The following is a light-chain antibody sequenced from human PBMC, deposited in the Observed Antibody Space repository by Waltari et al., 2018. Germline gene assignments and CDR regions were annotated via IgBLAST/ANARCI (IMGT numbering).Light chain of an antibody. CDR3: QHVHDYPYT. CDR1: QGIRSS. V-gene: IGKV1-9*01. Sequence: IQLTQSPSYLSASVGDRVTITCRASQGIRSSVAWYQQKPGKAPKLLIYSASSLQSGVPSSFGGSVSGTDFTLTIACLQPEDFASYYCQHVHDYPYTFGHGTRLEI. CDR2: SAS. J-gene: IGKJ2*01.